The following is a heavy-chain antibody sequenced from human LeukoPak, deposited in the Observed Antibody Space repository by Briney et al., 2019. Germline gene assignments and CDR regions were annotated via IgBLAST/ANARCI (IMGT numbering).Heavy chain of an antibody. J-gene: IGHJ4*02. CDR3: ARGPLPDKYYDGSGYYF. D-gene: IGHD3-22*01. CDR1: GYTFTGYY. CDR2: INPNSGGT. V-gene: IGHV1-2*02. Sequence: ASVKVSCKASGYTFTGYYMHWVRQAPGQGLEWMGWINPNSGGTNYAQKFQGRVTMTRDTSISTAYMELSRLRSDDTAVYYCARGPLPDKYYDGSGYYFWGQGTLVTVSS.